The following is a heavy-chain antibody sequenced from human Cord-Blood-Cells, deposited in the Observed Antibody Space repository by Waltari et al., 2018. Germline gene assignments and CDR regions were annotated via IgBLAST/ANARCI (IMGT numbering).Heavy chain of an antibody. CDR3: ARGRGYCSSTSCYFAFDI. V-gene: IGHV4-34*01. CDR1: GGSFSGYY. J-gene: IGHJ3*02. CDR2: INHSGST. D-gene: IGHD2-2*01. Sequence: QVQLQQWGAGLLKPSETLSLTCAVYGGSFSGYYWSWIRQPPGKGLEWIGEINHSGSTNDNPSLKSRVTRSVDTAKNQFSLKLSSVTAADTAVYYCARGRGYCSSTSCYFAFDIWGQGTMVTVSS.